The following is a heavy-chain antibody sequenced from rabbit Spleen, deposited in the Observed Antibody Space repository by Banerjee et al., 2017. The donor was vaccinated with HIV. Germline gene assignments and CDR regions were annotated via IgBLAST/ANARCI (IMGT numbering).Heavy chain of an antibody. CDR2: INSYTGKT. CDR1: GFSFDSGYV. D-gene: IGHD4-1*01. Sequence: QEQLVESGGGLVQPEGSLTLTCTASGFSFDSGYVMCWVRQAPGKGLEWIACINSYTGKTVYASWVNGRFTISRSTSLNTVTLQMTRLTAADTATYFCARDLAGVIGWNFGWWGPGTLVTVS. CDR3: ARDLAGVIGWNFGW. J-gene: IGHJ4*01. V-gene: IGHV1S47*01.